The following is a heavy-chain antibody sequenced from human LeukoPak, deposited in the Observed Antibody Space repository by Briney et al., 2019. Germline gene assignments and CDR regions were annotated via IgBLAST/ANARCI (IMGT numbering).Heavy chain of an antibody. D-gene: IGHD5-18*01. CDR3: ARVRDTAMVTGHFDY. J-gene: IGHJ4*02. Sequence: SETLSLTCAVYGGSFSGYYWSWIRQPPGKGLEWIGEINHSGSTNYNPSLKSRVTISVDTSKNQFSLKLSSVTAAGTAVYYCARVRDTAMVTGHFDYWGQGTLVTVSS. V-gene: IGHV4-34*01. CDR1: GGSFSGYY. CDR2: INHSGST.